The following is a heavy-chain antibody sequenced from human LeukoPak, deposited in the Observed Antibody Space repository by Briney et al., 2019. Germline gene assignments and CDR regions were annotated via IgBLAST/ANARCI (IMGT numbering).Heavy chain of an antibody. CDR3: ARAGYCTNGVCYTDYYYMDV. CDR1: GGTFSSYA. V-gene: IGHV1-69*05. Sequence: SVKVSCKASGGTFSSYAISWVRQAPGQGLEWMGGIIPIFGTANYAQKFQGRVTITTDESTSTAYMELSSLRSEDTAVYYCARAGYCTNGVCYTDYYYMDVWGKGTTVTVSS. D-gene: IGHD2-8*01. CDR2: IIPIFGTA. J-gene: IGHJ6*03.